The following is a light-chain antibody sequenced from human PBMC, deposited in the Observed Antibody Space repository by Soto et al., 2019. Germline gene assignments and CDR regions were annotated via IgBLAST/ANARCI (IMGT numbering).Light chain of an antibody. CDR2: GAS. J-gene: IGKJ5*01. Sequence: EIVLTQSPGTRSVSPVERATLSCRASQTITSCFAWFQQKPGQAPRLLIYGASTRAAGIPDRFSGSGSGTDFTLTITRLEPEDFAVYFCQQYTGPPPTFGQGTRLEIK. CDR1: QTITSCF. V-gene: IGKV3-20*01. CDR3: QQYTGPPPT.